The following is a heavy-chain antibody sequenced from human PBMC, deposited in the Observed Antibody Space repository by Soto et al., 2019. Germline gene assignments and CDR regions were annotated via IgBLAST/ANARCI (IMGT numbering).Heavy chain of an antibody. Sequence: SLRLSCEASGFIFNDYSMNWVRQAPGKGLEWISYISSMSSTILHAESVKGRFTTSRDNAKNSLYLHMNRLRDEDTGVYYCARDRVPGSGLPAYWGQGTLVTVSS. J-gene: IGHJ4*02. V-gene: IGHV3-48*02. CDR2: ISSMSSTI. D-gene: IGHD6-19*01. CDR3: ARDRVPGSGLPAY. CDR1: GFIFNDYS.